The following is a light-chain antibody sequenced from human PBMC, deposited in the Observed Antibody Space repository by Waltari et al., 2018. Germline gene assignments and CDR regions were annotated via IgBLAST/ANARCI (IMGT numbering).Light chain of an antibody. V-gene: IGLV2-11*01. CDR3: CSYAGSYTDVV. CDR2: DVS. Sequence: QSALTQPRSVSGSPGQSVNISCTGISSDVGGSNYVSWYQQHPGKAPKPMIYDVSKRPSGVPDRFSGSKSGNTASLTISVLQAEDETDYYCCSYAGSYTDVVFGGGTKLTVL. J-gene: IGLJ2*01. CDR1: SSDVGGSNY.